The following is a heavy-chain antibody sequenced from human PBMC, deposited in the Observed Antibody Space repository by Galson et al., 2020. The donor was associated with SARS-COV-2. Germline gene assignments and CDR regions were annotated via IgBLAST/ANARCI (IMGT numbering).Heavy chain of an antibody. CDR1: GGSIRSSSYY. D-gene: IGHD3-16*01. Sequence: WETLSLTGTVSGGSIRSSSYYWGWIRQPPGKGLEWIGSIYYSGSTYYNPSLKSRVTISVDTSKNQSSLKLSSGTAADTAVSYCARPKVLSATAGIYYYDGMDVWGQGTTVTVSS. J-gene: IGHJ6*02. V-gene: IGHV4-39*01. CDR3: ARPKVLSATAGIYYYDGMDV. CDR2: IYYSGST.